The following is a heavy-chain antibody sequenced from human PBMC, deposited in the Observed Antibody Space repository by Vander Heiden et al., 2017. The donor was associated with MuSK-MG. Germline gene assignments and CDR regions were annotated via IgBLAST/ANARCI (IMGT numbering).Heavy chain of an antibody. J-gene: IGHJ6*02. CDR1: GGTFSSSA. V-gene: IGHV1-69*17. D-gene: IGHD3-10*01. CDR3: ARDRDSRFGELDGMDV. Sequence: QVQLVQSGAAVKKPGSSVKVPCKASGGTFSSSAISWVRQAPGQGLEWMGGIIPIFGIANYAQKFQGRVTITADKSTSTAYMELSSLRSEDTAVYYCARDRDSRFGELDGMDVWGQGTTVTVSS. CDR2: IIPIFGIA.